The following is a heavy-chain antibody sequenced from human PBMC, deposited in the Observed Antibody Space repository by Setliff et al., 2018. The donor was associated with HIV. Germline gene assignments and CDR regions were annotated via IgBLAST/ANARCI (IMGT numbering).Heavy chain of an antibody. CDR3: ARVRETYGHFDAVDI. CDR2: ISYDESNE. D-gene: IGHD3-10*01. CDR1: GFTFSRYW. Sequence: PGESLKISCAASGFTFSRYWMSWVRQAPGKGLEWVAVISYDESNEYYGDSVKGRFTITRDNSKNTLYLQMNSLRVEDTAVYHCARVRETYGHFDAVDIWGQGTMVTVSS. V-gene: IGHV3-30*03. J-gene: IGHJ3*02.